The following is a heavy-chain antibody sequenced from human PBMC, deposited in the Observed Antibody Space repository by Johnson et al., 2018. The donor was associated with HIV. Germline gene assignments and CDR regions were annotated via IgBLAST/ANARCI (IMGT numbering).Heavy chain of an antibody. CDR2: IGTAGDT. V-gene: IGHV3-13*01. J-gene: IGHJ3*02. CDR3: ARGGRGHDAFDI. Sequence: EVQLVESGGGLVQPGGSLRLSCAASGFTFSSYDMHWVRQATGKGLEWVSAIGTAGDTYYPGSVKGRFTISRENAKNSLYLQMNSLRAGDTAVYYCARGGRGHDAFDIWGQGTMVTVSS. CDR1: GFTFSSYD.